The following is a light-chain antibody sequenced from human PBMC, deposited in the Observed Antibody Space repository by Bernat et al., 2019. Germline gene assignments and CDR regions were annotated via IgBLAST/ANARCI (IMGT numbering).Light chain of an antibody. Sequence: SSELTQDPAVSVALGQTVRITCQGDSLRSYYASWYQQKPGQAPVLVIYGKNNRPSWIPDRFSGSSSGNTASLTITGAQAGEEADYDCNTRDSSGNHWVFGGGTKLTVL. CDR1: SLRSYY. CDR3: NTRDSSGNHWV. J-gene: IGLJ3*02. CDR2: GKN. V-gene: IGLV3-19*01.